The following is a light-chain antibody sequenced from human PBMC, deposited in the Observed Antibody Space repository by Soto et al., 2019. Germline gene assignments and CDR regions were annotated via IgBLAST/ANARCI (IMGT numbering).Light chain of an antibody. CDR1: QSVSSSS. Sequence: EIVLTQSPGTLSLSPGDRATLSCRASQSVSSSSLAWYQQKPGQAPRLLIYAASSRARGIPDRFSGSGSGTDFTLTISRLEPEDFAVYYCQQYDSSPPRRTFGGGTKVDIK. V-gene: IGKV3-20*01. CDR3: QQYDSSPPRRT. J-gene: IGKJ4*01. CDR2: AAS.